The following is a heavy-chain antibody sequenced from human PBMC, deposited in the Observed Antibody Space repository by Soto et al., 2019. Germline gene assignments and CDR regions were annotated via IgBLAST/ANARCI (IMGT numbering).Heavy chain of an antibody. CDR1: GFTFNIYA. CDR2: ISYDGSNK. D-gene: IGHD2-21*01. Sequence: QVQLVESGGGVVQPGGSLRLSCAASGFTFNIYAMRWVRQAPGKGLEWVAVISYDGSNKYYGDSVKGRFTISRDNSKNTLYLQMISLTAEDTAVYYCARDYLQENPRGLVGWGQGTLVTVSS. CDR3: ARDYLQENPRGLVG. V-gene: IGHV3-30-3*01. J-gene: IGHJ4*02.